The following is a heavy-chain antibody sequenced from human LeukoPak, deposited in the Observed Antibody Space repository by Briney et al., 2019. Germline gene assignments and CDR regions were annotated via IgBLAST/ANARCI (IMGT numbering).Heavy chain of an antibody. Sequence: PSETLSLTCTVSGGSISSGGYYWSWIRQPPGKGLEWIGYIYHSGSTYYNPSLKSRVTISVDRSKNQFSLKLSSVTAADTAVYYCARGRLDAQLYFDYWGQGTLVTVSS. D-gene: IGHD3/OR15-3a*01. V-gene: IGHV4-30-2*01. J-gene: IGHJ4*02. CDR2: IYHSGST. CDR3: ARGRLDAQLYFDY. CDR1: GGSISSGGYY.